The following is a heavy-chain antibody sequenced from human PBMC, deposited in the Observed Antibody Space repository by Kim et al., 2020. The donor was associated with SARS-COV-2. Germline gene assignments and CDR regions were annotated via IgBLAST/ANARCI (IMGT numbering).Heavy chain of an antibody. J-gene: IGHJ4*02. Sequence: SETLSLTCSVSGDSVNSASYYWSWIRQPPGMGLEWIGCVSYSGDTNYNPSLKSRVAISVDMSENRFALNLTSVTAADTAVYFCAREFWGRWDRRYFDSWGQGILVSVSS. CDR1: GDSVNSASYY. CDR2: VSYSGDT. D-gene: IGHD3-16*01. V-gene: IGHV4-61*03. CDR3: AREFWGRWDRRYFDS.